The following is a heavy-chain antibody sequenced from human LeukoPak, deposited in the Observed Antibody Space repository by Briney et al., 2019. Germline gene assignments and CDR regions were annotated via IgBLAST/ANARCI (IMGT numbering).Heavy chain of an antibody. CDR2: ISGNGAGT. J-gene: IGHJ4*02. V-gene: IGHV3-23*02. CDR3: VKSLADY. Sequence: GGSLRLSCTPSGFTFSSHAMSWVRQAPGKGLEWVSGISGNGAGTYYGDSVKGRFTISRDNSKNTLYLQMNSLRAEDTAVYYCVKSLADYWGQGTLVTVSS. CDR1: GFTFSSHA.